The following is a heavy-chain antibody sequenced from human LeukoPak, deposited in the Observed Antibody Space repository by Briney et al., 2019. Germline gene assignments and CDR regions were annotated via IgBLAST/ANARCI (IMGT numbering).Heavy chain of an antibody. CDR1: GYTFTGYY. D-gene: IGHD3-22*01. V-gene: IGHV1-46*01. CDR2: INPSGGST. J-gene: IGHJ3*02. Sequence: GASVKVSCKASGYTFTGYYMHWVRQAPGQGLEWMGIINPSGGSTSYAQKFQGRVTMTRDTSTSTVYMELSSLRSEDTAVYYCARDPSITMIVVVPNGNAFDIWGQGTMVTVSS. CDR3: ARDPSITMIVVVPNGNAFDI.